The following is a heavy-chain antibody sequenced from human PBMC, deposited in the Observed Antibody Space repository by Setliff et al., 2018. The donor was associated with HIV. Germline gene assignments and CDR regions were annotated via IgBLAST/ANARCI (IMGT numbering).Heavy chain of an antibody. V-gene: IGHV4-4*08. CDR2: IFISGIT. J-gene: IGHJ6*03. CDR1: GDSISSYY. CDR3: AREYYRSGGYYSGWKYYYMDV. Sequence: PSETLSLTCTVSGDSISSYYWTWIRQPPGKGLEWIGYIFISGITNYNPSLKSRVTISVDSSKNQFSLKLSSVTAADTAVYYCAREYYRSGGYYSGWKYYYMDVWG. D-gene: IGHD2-15*01.